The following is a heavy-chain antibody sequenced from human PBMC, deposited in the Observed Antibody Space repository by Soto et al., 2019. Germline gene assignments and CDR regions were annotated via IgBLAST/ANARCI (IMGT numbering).Heavy chain of an antibody. CDR1: GGSISSYY. J-gene: IGHJ6*02. V-gene: IGHV4-59*01. Sequence: SETLSLTCTVSGGSISSYYWSWIRQPPGKGLEWIGYIYYSGSTNYNPSLKSRVTISVDTSKNQFSLKLSSVTAADTAVYYCARDPYDILSRNHYGMDVWGQGTTVTAP. D-gene: IGHD3-9*01. CDR3: ARDPYDILSRNHYGMDV. CDR2: IYYSGST.